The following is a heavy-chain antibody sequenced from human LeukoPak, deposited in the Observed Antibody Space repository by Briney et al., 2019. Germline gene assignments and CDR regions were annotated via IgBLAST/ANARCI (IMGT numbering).Heavy chain of an antibody. Sequence: PGGSLRLSCAASGFTFSSYEMNWVRQAPGKGLEWVSYISSSGSTIYYADSVKGRFTISRDNAKNSLYLQMNSLRAEDTAVYYCAKVGHSYDFWSGLHDAFDIWGQGTMVTVSS. J-gene: IGHJ3*02. CDR3: AKVGHSYDFWSGLHDAFDI. D-gene: IGHD3-3*01. V-gene: IGHV3-48*03. CDR1: GFTFSSYE. CDR2: ISSSGSTI.